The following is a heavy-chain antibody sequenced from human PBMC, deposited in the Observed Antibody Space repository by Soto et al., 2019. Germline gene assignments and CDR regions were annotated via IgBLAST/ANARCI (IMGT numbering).Heavy chain of an antibody. J-gene: IGHJ4*02. D-gene: IGHD3-22*01. V-gene: IGHV3-30*18. Sequence: GGSLRLCCAASGFTFSSYGMYWVRQAPGKGLEWVALISYDGSNKYYADSVKGRFTISRDNSKNTVYLQMNSLRAEDTAVHYCAKSDNYDTSGLFDYWGQGTLVTVSS. CDR1: GFTFSSYG. CDR2: ISYDGSNK. CDR3: AKSDNYDTSGLFDY.